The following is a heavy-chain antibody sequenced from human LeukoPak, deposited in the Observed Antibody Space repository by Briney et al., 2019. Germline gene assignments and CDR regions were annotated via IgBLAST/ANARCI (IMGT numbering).Heavy chain of an antibody. J-gene: IGHJ4*02. CDR3: ASLYPPSGSFSNFDF. Sequence: KPSETLSLTCTVSRDSISSYYWNWVRQPPGKGLEWIGYIHYTGSTKYNPSLKSRVTISVDTSKNQFSLKLNSVTAADTAVYYCASLYPPSGSFSNFDFWGQGTLVTVSS. D-gene: IGHD1-26*01. CDR1: RDSISSYY. CDR2: IHYTGST. V-gene: IGHV4-59*08.